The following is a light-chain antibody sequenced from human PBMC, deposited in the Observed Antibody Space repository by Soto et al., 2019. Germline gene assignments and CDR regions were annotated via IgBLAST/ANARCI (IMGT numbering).Light chain of an antibody. CDR2: DAS. CDR3: QQRSNWGFT. J-gene: IGKJ3*01. Sequence: EIVLTQSPATLSLSPGERATLSCRASQSVSSFLAWYQQKPGQAPRLLIYDASNRDTGIPARFSGSGSGTDFTLTSSSLEPEDFAVYYCQQRSNWGFTFGPGTKVDIK. CDR1: QSVSSF. V-gene: IGKV3-11*01.